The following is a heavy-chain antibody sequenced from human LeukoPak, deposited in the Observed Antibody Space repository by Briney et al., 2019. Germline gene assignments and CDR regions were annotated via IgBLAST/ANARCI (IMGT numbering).Heavy chain of an antibody. Sequence: PSETLSLTCSVSGASISSHYWSWIRQPPGKGLEWIGYIYYSVRTNYNPSLKSRITISVETSKNEFSLKLRSVTAADTAVYYCARVTGYRIEDYFDYWGQGTLVTVSS. CDR1: GASISSHY. CDR2: IYYSVRT. J-gene: IGHJ4*02. D-gene: IGHD6-13*01. CDR3: ARVTGYRIEDYFDY. V-gene: IGHV4-59*11.